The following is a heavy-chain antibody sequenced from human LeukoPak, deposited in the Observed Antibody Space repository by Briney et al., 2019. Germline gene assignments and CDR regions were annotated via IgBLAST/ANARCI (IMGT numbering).Heavy chain of an antibody. V-gene: IGHV4-39*01. CDR3: ARQYGSGSAYTPVVDL. J-gene: IGHJ4*02. Sequence: PSETLSLTCTVSGVSISNNYFYWAWIRQPPGKGLELIGYVHHTGSTFHNSSLKSRVTISADTSQNQFSLSLTSVTAADTAVYYCARQYGSGSAYTPVVDLWGQGTLVTVSS. CDR2: VHHTGST. D-gene: IGHD3-10*01. CDR1: GVSISNNYFY.